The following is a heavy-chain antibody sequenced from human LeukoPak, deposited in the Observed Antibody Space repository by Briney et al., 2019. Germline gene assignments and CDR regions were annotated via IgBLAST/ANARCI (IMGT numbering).Heavy chain of an antibody. J-gene: IGHJ6*04. Sequence: GASVKVSFKASGYTFTVYYMHWVRQAPGQGVEWMGWINPNSGGTNYAQKFQGWVTITRDTSISTAYMELSRLRSDDTAVYYCARAISTTDNYYYYGMDVWGEGTTVTVSS. CDR1: GYTFTVYY. CDR2: INPNSGGT. D-gene: IGHD4-17*01. V-gene: IGHV1-2*04. CDR3: ARAISTTDNYYYYGMDV.